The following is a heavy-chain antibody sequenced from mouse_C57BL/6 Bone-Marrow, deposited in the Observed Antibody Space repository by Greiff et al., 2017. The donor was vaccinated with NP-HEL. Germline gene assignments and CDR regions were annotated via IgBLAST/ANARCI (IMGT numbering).Heavy chain of an antibody. CDR2: ISRGSSTI. V-gene: IGHV5-17*01. Sequence: EVKLMESGGGLVKPGGSLKLSCAASGFTFSDYGMHWVRQAPEKGLEWVAYISRGSSTIYYADTVKGRFTISRDNAKNTLFLQMTSLRSEDTAMYYCARLYGSRGYWGQGTTLTVSS. D-gene: IGHD1-1*01. J-gene: IGHJ2*01. CDR3: ARLYGSRGY. CDR1: GFTFSDYG.